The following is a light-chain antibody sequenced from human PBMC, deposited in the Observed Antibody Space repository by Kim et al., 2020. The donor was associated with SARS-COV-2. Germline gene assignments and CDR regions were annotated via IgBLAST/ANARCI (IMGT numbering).Light chain of an antibody. Sequence: AIQLAQSPSSLSASVGDRVTITCRASQGIGTSLAWYRQRPGKGPQLLMEGTSTLESGVPSGFTGSGSGTDFILTISSLQPEDFATYYCQQFKSFPPTFGQGTKVDIK. V-gene: IGKV1-13*02. CDR1: QGIGTS. CDR2: GTS. J-gene: IGKJ1*01. CDR3: QQFKSFPPT.